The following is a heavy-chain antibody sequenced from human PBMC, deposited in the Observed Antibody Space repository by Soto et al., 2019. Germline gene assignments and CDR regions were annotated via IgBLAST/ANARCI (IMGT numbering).Heavy chain of an antibody. CDR2: ISAYNGNT. J-gene: IGHJ4*02. D-gene: IGHD6-13*01. Sequence: ASVKVSCKASGYTYTSYGISWVRQAPGQGLEWMGWISAYNGNTNYAQKLQGRVTMTTDTSTSTAYMELRSVRSDDTAVYYCARDESAAAGTGFEYWGQGTLVTVSS. CDR3: ARDESAAAGTGFEY. V-gene: IGHV1-18*01. CDR1: GYTYTSYG.